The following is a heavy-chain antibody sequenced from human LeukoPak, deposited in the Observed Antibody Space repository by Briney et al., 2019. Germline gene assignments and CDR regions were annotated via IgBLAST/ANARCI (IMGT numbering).Heavy chain of an antibody. CDR1: GFTFSTYS. CDR2: ISTASSYI. CDR3: ARARSYYGSGPDVFDP. Sequence: GGSLRLSCAASGFTFSTYSMDWVRQAPGKGLECVSSISTASSYIYYADSVKGRFTISRDNAKNSLSLQMNSLRADDTAVYYCARARSYYGSGPDVFDPWGQGTMVTVSS. V-gene: IGHV3-21*01. D-gene: IGHD3-10*01. J-gene: IGHJ3*01.